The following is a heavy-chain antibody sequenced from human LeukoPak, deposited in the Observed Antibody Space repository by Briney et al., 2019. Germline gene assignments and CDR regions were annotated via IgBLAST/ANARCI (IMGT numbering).Heavy chain of an antibody. Sequence: GGSLRLSCAASGFTFSSYWMHWVRQAPGKGLVWVSRINSDGSSTSYADSVKGRFTISRDNAKNTLYLQMNSLRAEDTAVYYCARERSGGSSWRRYFDYWGQGTLVTVSS. CDR1: GFTFSSYW. V-gene: IGHV3-74*01. D-gene: IGHD6-13*01. J-gene: IGHJ4*02. CDR2: INSDGSST. CDR3: ARERSGGSSWRRYFDY.